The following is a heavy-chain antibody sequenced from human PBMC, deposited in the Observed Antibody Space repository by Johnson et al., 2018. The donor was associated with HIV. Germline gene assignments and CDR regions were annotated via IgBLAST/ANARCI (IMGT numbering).Heavy chain of an antibody. V-gene: IGHV3-49*04. D-gene: IGHD6-19*01. Sequence: VQLVESGGGVVQPGRSLRLSCAASGFTFGSYAMHWVRQAPGKGLEWVGFIRSKAYGGTTEYAASVKGRFIISRDDSKSIAYLQMNSLKTDDTAVYYCTRDRGSGWYWDAFDIWGQGTM. CDR2: IRSKAYGGTT. CDR3: TRDRGSGWYWDAFDI. CDR1: GFTFGSYA. J-gene: IGHJ3*02.